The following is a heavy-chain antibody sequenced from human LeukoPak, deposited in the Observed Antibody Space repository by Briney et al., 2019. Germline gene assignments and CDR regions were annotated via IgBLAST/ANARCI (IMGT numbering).Heavy chain of an antibody. CDR3: ARRYYDSSGYYYFDC. V-gene: IGHV4-39*01. Sequence: SETLSLTCTVSGGSISSSSYYWGWIRQPPGKGLEWIGSIYYSGSTYYNPSLKSRVTISVDTSKNQFSLKLSSVTAADTAVYYCARRYYDSSGYYYFDCWGQGTLVTVSS. D-gene: IGHD3-22*01. CDR1: GGSISSSSYY. CDR2: IYYSGST. J-gene: IGHJ4*02.